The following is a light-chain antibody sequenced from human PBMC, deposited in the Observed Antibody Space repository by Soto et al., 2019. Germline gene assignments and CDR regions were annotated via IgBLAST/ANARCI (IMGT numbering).Light chain of an antibody. CDR2: AAS. CDR3: QQSYSTPIG. CDR1: QSISSY. Sequence: DIQMTQSPSSLSASVGDRVTITCRASQSISSYLNWYQQKPGKAPKLLIYAASSLQSGVPSMFSGSGYGTDFTLTISSLQPEDFATYYCQQSYSTPIGFGQGTRLEIK. J-gene: IGKJ5*01. V-gene: IGKV1-39*01.